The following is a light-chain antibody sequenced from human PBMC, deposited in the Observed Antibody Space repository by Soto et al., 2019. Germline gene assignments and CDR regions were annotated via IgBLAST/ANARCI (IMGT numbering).Light chain of an antibody. CDR1: QSISSW. Sequence: DIQMTQSPSTLSASVGDRVTITCRASQSISSWLAWYQQKPGKAPKLLIHKASSLESGVPSRFSGSGSGTEFTLTISSLQPDDFATYYCQQYKSYSEWTFGQGTKVEIK. J-gene: IGKJ1*01. CDR3: QQYKSYSEWT. CDR2: KAS. V-gene: IGKV1-5*03.